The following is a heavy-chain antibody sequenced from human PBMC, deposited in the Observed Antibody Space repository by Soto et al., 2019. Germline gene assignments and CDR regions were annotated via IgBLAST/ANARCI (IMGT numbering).Heavy chain of an antibody. CDR1: GFTFSDFA. Sequence: EVQVLESGGGVVQPGGSLRLSCAATGFTFSDFAMSWVRQAPGKGLEWVSRIYGGGNGPHYADSVQGRVTISRDNSKNTLYMQMISLKAEATAVYYCGKMEGMDPCAYYFDYWGQGTLVTVSS. D-gene: IGHD2-2*03. CDR2: IYGGGNGP. J-gene: IGHJ4*02. V-gene: IGHV3-23*01. CDR3: GKMEGMDPCAYYFDY.